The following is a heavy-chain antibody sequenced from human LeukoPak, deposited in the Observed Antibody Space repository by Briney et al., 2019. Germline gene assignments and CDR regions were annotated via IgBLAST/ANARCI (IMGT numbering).Heavy chain of an antibody. CDR1: GGTFSSYG. CDR3: ARAHPYYYDSSGYPNWFDP. J-gene: IGHJ5*02. Sequence: GASVKVSCKASGGTFSSYGISWVRQAPGQGLEWMGWISAYNGNTNYAQKLQGRVTMTTDTSTSTAYMELRSLRSDDTAVYYCARAHPYYYDSSGYPNWFDPWGQGTLVTVSS. D-gene: IGHD3-22*01. CDR2: ISAYNGNT. V-gene: IGHV1-18*01.